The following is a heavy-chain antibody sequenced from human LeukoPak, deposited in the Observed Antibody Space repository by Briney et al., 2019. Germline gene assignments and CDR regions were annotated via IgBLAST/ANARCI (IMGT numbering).Heavy chain of an antibody. V-gene: IGHV3-23*01. CDR1: GFSFNNYA. Sequence: PGGSLRLSCAASGFSFNNYAMSWVRQAPGKGLDWVSAISDDSAKIYYSASVKGRFTISRDNSKNTLFLQLNSLRVEDTGVYYCAREYDSSWPSWGQGTLVTVSS. J-gene: IGHJ5*02. CDR3: AREYDSSWPS. D-gene: IGHD3-22*01. CDR2: ISDDSAKI.